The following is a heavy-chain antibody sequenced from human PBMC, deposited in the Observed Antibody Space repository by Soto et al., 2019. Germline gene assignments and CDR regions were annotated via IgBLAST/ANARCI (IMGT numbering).Heavy chain of an antibody. CDR3: ARDLGGVLMALDP. CDR2: ISAYSGST. J-gene: IGHJ5*02. V-gene: IGHV1-18*04. CDR1: GYTFTNYP. Sequence: QVQLVQSGAEVKKPGASVKVSCKTSGYTFTNYPITWVRQAPGQGLEWVGWISAYSGSTNYAQNLQGRVTMTTDTVTMTVYMELRSLRYDDTAVYYCARDLGGVLMALDPWGQGTLVTVSS. D-gene: IGHD2-8*01.